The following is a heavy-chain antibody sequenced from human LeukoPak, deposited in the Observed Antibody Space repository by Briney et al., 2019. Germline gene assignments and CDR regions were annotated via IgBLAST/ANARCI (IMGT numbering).Heavy chain of an antibody. CDR3: AHSRGEMGWLQFDY. CDR1: GGSISSYYW. J-gene: IGHJ4*02. D-gene: IGHD5-24*01. CDR2: IYWNDDK. Sequence: TLSLTCTVSGGSISSYYWSWIRQPPGKALEWLALIYWNDDKRYSPSLKSRLTITKDTSKNQVVLTMTNMDPVDTATYYCAHSRGEMGWLQFDYWGQGTLVTVSS. V-gene: IGHV2-5*01.